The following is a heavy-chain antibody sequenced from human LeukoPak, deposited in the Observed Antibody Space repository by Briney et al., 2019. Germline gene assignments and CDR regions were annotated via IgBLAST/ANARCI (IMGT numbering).Heavy chain of an antibody. CDR1: GGSFSGYY. CDR3: ARGGAGGPGGYFDY. Sequence: PSETLSLTCAVYGGSFSGYYWSWIRQPPGKGLEWIGEINHSGSTNYYPSLKSRVSISVDTSKNHFSLKLSSVTAADTAVYYCARGGAGGPGGYFDYWGQGTLVTVSS. D-gene: IGHD3-10*01. V-gene: IGHV4-34*01. J-gene: IGHJ4*02. CDR2: INHSGST.